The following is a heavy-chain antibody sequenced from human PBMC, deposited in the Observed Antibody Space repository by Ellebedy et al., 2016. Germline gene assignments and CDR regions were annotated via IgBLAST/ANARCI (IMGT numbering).Heavy chain of an antibody. CDR1: GFTFSSYN. V-gene: IGHV3-48*02. Sequence: GESLKISCAASGFTFSSYNMNWVRQAPGKGLEWVSYISSSSSTIYYADSVKGRFTISRDNAKNSLYLQMNRLRDEDTAVYYCAGMTTVTTYYYGMDVWGQGTTVTVSS. CDR3: AGMTTVTTYYYGMDV. J-gene: IGHJ6*02. D-gene: IGHD4-17*01. CDR2: ISSSSSTI.